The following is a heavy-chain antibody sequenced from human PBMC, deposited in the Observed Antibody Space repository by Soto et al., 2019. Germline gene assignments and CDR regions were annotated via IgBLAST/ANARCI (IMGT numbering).Heavy chain of an antibody. D-gene: IGHD6-13*01. J-gene: IGHJ4*02. CDR3: AKARHSTSWYGLEADF. CDR1: GFIFSDYA. CDR2: ISYGGDNK. V-gene: IGHV3-30*09. Sequence: QVQLVESGGGVVQPGRSLRISCAASGFIFSDYAMHWVRQAPGKGLEWVAVISYGGDNKYYADSVRGRFAISRDNLKNTLDLHMNSLNPEDTAVYHCAKARHSTSWYGLEADFWGQGTLVTVSS.